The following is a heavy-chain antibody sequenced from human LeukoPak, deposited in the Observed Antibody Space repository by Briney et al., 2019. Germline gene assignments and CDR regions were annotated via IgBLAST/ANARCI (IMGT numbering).Heavy chain of an antibody. CDR2: ISAYNGNT. V-gene: IGHV1-18*01. D-gene: IGHD7-27*01. CDR1: GYTFTSYG. Sequence: ASVKVSHKASGYTFTSYGISWLRQAPGLGLEWMGWISAYNGNTNYAPKLQGRVTMTTDTSTSTAYMELRSLGSDDTAVYYCARGKLAGTFDYWGQGTLVTVSS. J-gene: IGHJ4*02. CDR3: ARGKLAGTFDY.